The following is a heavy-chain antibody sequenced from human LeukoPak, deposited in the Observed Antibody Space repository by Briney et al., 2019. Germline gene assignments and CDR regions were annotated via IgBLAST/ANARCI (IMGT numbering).Heavy chain of an antibody. D-gene: IGHD1-26*01. Sequence: GGSLRLSCAASGFTFSSYAMHWVRQAPGKGLEWVAVISYDGSNKYYADSVKGRFTISRDNSKNTLYLQMNSLRAEDTAVYYCARDRVGATDYFDYWGQGTLVTVSS. J-gene: IGHJ4*02. CDR2: ISYDGSNK. V-gene: IGHV3-30-3*01. CDR3: ARDRVGATDYFDY. CDR1: GFTFSSYA.